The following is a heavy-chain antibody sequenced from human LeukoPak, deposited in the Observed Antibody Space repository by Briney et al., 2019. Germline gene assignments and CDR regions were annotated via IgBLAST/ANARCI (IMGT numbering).Heavy chain of an antibody. D-gene: IGHD4-23*01. V-gene: IGHV3-30*02. J-gene: IGHJ4*02. CDR2: IRYDGSNK. Sequence: GGSLRLSCAASGFTFSSYGMHWVRQAPGKGLEWVAFIRYDGSNKYYADSVKGRFTISRDNSKNTLYLQMNSLRAEDTAVYYCARYYGGRKWYFDYWGQGTLVTVSS. CDR3: ARYYGGRKWYFDY. CDR1: GFTFSSYG.